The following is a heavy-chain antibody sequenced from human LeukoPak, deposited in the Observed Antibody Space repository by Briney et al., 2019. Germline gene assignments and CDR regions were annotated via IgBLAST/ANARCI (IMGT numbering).Heavy chain of an antibody. J-gene: IGHJ4*02. Sequence: GGSLRLSCAASGFTFNNYAMSWVRQAPGKGLEWVSVISGSGGSTNFADSVKGRFTSSRDNSKNTLYLQMHSLRVEDTAVYYCAQGRLGYSYGAFDHWGQGTLVTVSS. V-gene: IGHV3-23*01. CDR3: AQGRLGYSYGAFDH. CDR1: GFTFNNYA. D-gene: IGHD5-18*01. CDR2: ISGSGGST.